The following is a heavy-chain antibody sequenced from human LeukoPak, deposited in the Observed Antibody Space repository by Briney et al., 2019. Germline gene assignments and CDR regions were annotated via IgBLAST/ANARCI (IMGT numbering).Heavy chain of an antibody. Sequence: GGSLRLSCAASGFTFSSYEMHWVRQAPGKGLEWVSYISSSGSTIYYADSVKGRFTISRDNAKNSLYLQMNSLRAEDTAVYYCARDYGGSSPFDYWGQGTLVAVSS. D-gene: IGHD4-23*01. CDR3: ARDYGGSSPFDY. V-gene: IGHV3-48*03. CDR2: ISSSGSTI. CDR1: GFTFSSYE. J-gene: IGHJ4*02.